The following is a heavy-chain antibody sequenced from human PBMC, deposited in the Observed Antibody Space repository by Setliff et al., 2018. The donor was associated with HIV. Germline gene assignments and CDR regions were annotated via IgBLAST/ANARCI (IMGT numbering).Heavy chain of an antibody. CDR3: ASTKVTPHGRYFQH. Sequence: PSETLSLTCTVSGASSIYFWGWIRQPPGKGLEWIGSVYYSGSTYYNPSLKSRVTISMDTSKNQFSLKLNSVTAADTAVYYCASTKVTPHGRYFQHWGQGTLVTVSS. V-gene: IGHV4-39*07. D-gene: IGHD4-4*01. CDR1: GASSIYF. CDR2: VYYSGST. J-gene: IGHJ1*01.